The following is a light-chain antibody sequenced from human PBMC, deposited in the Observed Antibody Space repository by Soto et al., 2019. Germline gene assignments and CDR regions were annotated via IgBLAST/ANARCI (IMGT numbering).Light chain of an antibody. Sequence: EIVLTQSPGTLSLSPGERATLSCRASKRILNKYVAWYQQKPGQSPRLLIYGASNRAGGIPDRFSGSGSGTDFTLTISRLEPEDFAVYYCQQYGLSLFTLGPGTKVDI. CDR2: GAS. CDR1: KRILNKY. CDR3: QQYGLSLFT. J-gene: IGKJ3*01. V-gene: IGKV3-20*01.